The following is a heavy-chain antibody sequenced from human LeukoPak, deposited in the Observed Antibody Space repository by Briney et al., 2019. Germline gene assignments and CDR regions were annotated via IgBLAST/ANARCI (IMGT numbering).Heavy chain of an antibody. CDR3: VIWGDYDVLTGYYVPDY. CDR1: GFTFSNYA. Sequence: GGSLRLSCVASGFTFSNYAMSWVRQAPGKGLEWVSAITGSGTNRCYADSLKGRFTTSRDNSKNTVFLQMNSLRHEDTAIYYCVIWGDYDVLTGYYVPDYWGQGTLVTVAS. D-gene: IGHD3-9*01. J-gene: IGHJ4*02. V-gene: IGHV3-23*01. CDR2: ITGSGTNR.